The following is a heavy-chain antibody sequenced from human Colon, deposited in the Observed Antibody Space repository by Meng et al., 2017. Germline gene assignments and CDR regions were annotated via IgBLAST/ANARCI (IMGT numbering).Heavy chain of an antibody. V-gene: IGHV4-4*02. D-gene: IGHD2-15*01. J-gene: IGHJ5*02. Sequence: GQLQELGPKLGEPSGILSLTCAVSGASISSTYWGSWVRQPPGKGLEWIGEVHHSGGTNYNPSLKSRVTISVDESNNQYSLSLTSVTAADTAIYYCGRNGAYSIDPWGRGTLVTVSS. CDR1: GASISSTYW. CDR2: VHHSGGT. CDR3: GRNGAYSIDP.